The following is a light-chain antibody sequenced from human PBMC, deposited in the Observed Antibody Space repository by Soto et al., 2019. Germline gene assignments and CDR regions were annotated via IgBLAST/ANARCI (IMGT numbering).Light chain of an antibody. CDR2: LEGSGSY. CDR3: ETWDSNTQV. V-gene: IGLV4-60*02. CDR1: SGHSSYI. J-gene: IGLJ2*01. Sequence: QPVLTQSSSANASLESSVKLTCSLSSGHSSYIIAWHQQQPEKAPRYLMKLEGSGSYNKGSGVPDRFSGSSSGADRYLTISNLQFEDEAEYFCETWDSNTQVFGGGTKVTVL.